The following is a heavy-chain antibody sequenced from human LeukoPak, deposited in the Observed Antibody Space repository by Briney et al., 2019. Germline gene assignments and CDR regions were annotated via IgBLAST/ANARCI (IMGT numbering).Heavy chain of an antibody. CDR1: GFTFGSYA. J-gene: IGHJ4*02. D-gene: IGHD2-15*01. Sequence: PGGSLRLSCAASGFTFGSYAMSWVRQAPGKGLEWVSAISGSGGSTYYADSVKGRFTISRDNSKNTLYLQMNSLRAEDTAVYYCAKLGSLICSGGSCYSGYWGQGTLVTVSS. CDR2: ISGSGGST. V-gene: IGHV3-23*01. CDR3: AKLGSLICSGGSCYSGY.